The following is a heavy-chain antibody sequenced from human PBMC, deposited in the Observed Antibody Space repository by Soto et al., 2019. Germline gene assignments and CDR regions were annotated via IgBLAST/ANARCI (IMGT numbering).Heavy chain of an antibody. V-gene: IGHV3-33*01. CDR2: IWFDGSKQ. Sequence: QVQLVESGGGVVQPGRSLRLSCAAPGFSFSSYGIHWVRQAPGKGLQWVAVIWFDGSKQYYADSVKGRFTVSRDNSKNTLYLQMNSLRAEDTAVYYCARELLYGSGSRDFHYYGMDVWGQGTTVTVSS. CDR3: ARELLYGSGSRDFHYYGMDV. J-gene: IGHJ6*02. CDR1: GFSFSSYG. D-gene: IGHD3-10*01.